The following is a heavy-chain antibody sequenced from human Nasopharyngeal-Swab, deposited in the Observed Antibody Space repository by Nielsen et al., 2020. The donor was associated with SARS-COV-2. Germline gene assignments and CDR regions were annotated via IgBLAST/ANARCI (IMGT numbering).Heavy chain of an antibody. D-gene: IGHD6-19*01. V-gene: IGHV3-21*01. J-gene: IGHJ4*02. Sequence: GGSLSLSCAASGFIFSTYTMNWVRQAPGKGLEWLSSIRSSTSYIYYADSVKGRFTISRDNAKNSLYLQMNSLRTEDTAVYYCATSGYSSGWIFWGQGTLVTVSS. CDR2: IRSSTSYI. CDR3: ATSGYSSGWIF. CDR1: GFIFSTYT.